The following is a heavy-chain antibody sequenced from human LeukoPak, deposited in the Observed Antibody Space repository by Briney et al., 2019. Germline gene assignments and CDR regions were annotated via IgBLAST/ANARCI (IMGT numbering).Heavy chain of an antibody. J-gene: IGHJ4*02. V-gene: IGHV1-2*02. CDR1: GYTFTGYY. Sequence: ASVKVSCKASGYTFTGYYIHWVRQAPGQGLEGMGWINPNTGGANYAQKFQGRVIMTRDTSISTAYMELTRLRSDDTAVYYCARGESSHYDYWGQGTLVTVSS. CDR2: INPNTGGA. D-gene: IGHD6-13*01. CDR3: ARGESSHYDY.